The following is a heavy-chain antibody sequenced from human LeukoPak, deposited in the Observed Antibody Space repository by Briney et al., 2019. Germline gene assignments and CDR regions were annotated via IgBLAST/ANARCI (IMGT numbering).Heavy chain of an antibody. D-gene: IGHD3-3*01. J-gene: IGHJ5*02. CDR3: ARLPEGAYDFWSGYYT. V-gene: IGHV4-38-2*02. Sequence: PSETLSLTCTVSGYSISSGYYWGWIRQPPGKGLEWIGSIYHSGSTYYNPSLKSRVTISVDTSKNQFSLKLSSVTAADTAVYYCARLPEGAYDFWSGYYTWGQGTLVTVSS. CDR1: GYSISSGYY. CDR2: IYHSGST.